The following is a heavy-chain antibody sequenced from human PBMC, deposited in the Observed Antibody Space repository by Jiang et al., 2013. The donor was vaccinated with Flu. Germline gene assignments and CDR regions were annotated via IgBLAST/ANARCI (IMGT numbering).Heavy chain of an antibody. D-gene: IGHD2-21*02. CDR1: GGSISSFSYY. CDR2: IYYDGTT. Sequence: GSGLVKPSGTLSLTCTVSGGSISSFSYYWGWIRQSPGKGLEWIASIYYDGTTNYNPSLRSRVSISLDRSKNQIPLRLRSVTAADTAVYYCASGTVVLTAAGGDNYYYGLDVWGQGSTVTVSS. V-gene: IGHV4-39*06. CDR3: ASGTVVLTAAGGDNYYYGLDV. J-gene: IGHJ6*02.